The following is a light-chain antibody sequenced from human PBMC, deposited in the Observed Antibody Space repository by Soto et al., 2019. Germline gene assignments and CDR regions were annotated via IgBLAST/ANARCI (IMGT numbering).Light chain of an antibody. V-gene: IGLV2-14*01. CDR1: SSDVGGYDL. CDR2: EVS. J-gene: IGLJ3*02. Sequence: QSALTQPASGSGSPGQSITISCTGTSSDVGGYDLVSWYQLHPGKAPKLIIYEVSNRPSGVSNRFSGSKSGNTASLTISGLQAEDEADYYCNSHASSTFWVFGGGTKLTVL. CDR3: NSHASSTFWV.